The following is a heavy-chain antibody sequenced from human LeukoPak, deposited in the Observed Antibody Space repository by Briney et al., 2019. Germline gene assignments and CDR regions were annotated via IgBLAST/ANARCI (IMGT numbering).Heavy chain of an antibody. CDR3: ARDRTGGR. V-gene: IGHV4-59*12. Sequence: SETLSLTCTVSGGSISGYYWTWIRQPPGKGLEWIGYMYYNGNTNYNPSLKSRVTISVDPSKNQFSLKLTSVTTADTAVYYCARDRTGGRWGQGTLVTVSS. CDR2: MYYNGNT. CDR1: GGSISGYY. D-gene: IGHD1-14*01. J-gene: IGHJ4*02.